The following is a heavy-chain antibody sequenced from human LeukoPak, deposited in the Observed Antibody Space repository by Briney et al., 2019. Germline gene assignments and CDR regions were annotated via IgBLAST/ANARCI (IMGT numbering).Heavy chain of an antibody. CDR3: ARDSPPYSSGWYYFDY. V-gene: IGHV3-23*01. J-gene: IGHJ4*02. Sequence: PGGSLRLSCAASGFTFSSYAMSWVRQAPGKGLEWVSAISGSGGSTYYADSVKGRFTISRDNSKNTLYLQMNSLRAEDTAVYYCARDSPPYSSGWYYFDYWGQGTLVIVSS. CDR1: GFTFSSYA. D-gene: IGHD6-19*01. CDR2: ISGSGGST.